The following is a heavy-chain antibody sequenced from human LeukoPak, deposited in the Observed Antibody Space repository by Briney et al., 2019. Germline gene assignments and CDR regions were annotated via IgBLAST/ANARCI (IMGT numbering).Heavy chain of an antibody. CDR2: IWYDGEKK. CDR3: ARGTRVELPRYYYHGMDV. V-gene: IGHV3-33*01. D-gene: IGHD3-10*01. CDR1: GFGFNTYG. Sequence: GGSLRLSCVASGFGFNTYGMHWVRQAPGKGLEWVAVIWYDGEKKYYSDSVKGRFTASRDNSKNTVYLQMNSLRAEDTAVYYCARGTRVELPRYYYHGMDVWGQGTTVSVSS. J-gene: IGHJ6*02.